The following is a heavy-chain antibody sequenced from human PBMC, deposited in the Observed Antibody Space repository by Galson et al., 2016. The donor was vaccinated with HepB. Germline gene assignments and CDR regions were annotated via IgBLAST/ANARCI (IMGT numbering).Heavy chain of an antibody. Sequence: SETLSLTCDVSGGSISRSNWKSWVRQIPGKGLEWIGQIYHSGTTNYSPSLKSRVTMSVDKSNKQFSLNLRSVTAADTAVYYCASYYDNDYWYFDLWGRGTLVTVSS. V-gene: IGHV4-4*02. CDR3: ASYYDNDYWYFDL. CDR2: IYHSGTT. J-gene: IGHJ2*01. CDR1: GGSISRSNW. D-gene: IGHD3-22*01.